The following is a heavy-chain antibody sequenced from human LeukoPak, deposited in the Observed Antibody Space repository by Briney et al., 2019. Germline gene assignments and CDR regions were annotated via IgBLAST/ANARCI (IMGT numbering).Heavy chain of an antibody. CDR1: GFSFRNFG. Sequence: PGGSLRLSCVASGFSFRNFGMHWVRQDPGKGLEWVTFIRDDGSNIYYADSVKGRFTISRDNSKNTLYLQMNSLRAEDAAVYFCAKAPVTSCRGAYCYPFDSWGQGTLVTVSS. CDR3: AKAPVTSCRGAYCYPFDS. D-gene: IGHD2-21*01. J-gene: IGHJ4*02. V-gene: IGHV3-30*02. CDR2: IRDDGSNI.